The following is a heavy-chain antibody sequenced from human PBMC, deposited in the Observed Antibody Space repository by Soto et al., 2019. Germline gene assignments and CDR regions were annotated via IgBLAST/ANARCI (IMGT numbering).Heavy chain of an antibody. CDR3: AKDKLPGRARWDYFDS. CDR1: GFGFSTFG. CDR2: ISYRGSNK. D-gene: IGHD2-2*01. J-gene: IGHJ4*02. Sequence: QVQLVESGGGVVQAGTSLRLSCVASGFGFSTFGMHWVRQAPGKGLEWVAMISYRGSNKYYADSVKGRLTISRDNSKNTLYLQMTRLRAEETAVYYCAKDKLPGRARWDYFDSWGQGTLVTVSS. V-gene: IGHV3-30*18.